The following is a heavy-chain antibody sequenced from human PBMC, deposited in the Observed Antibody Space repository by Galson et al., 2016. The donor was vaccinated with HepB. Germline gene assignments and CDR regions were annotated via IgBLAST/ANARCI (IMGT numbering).Heavy chain of an antibody. Sequence: CTVXXXSIKSXXXTXXXIRXXXGKXXXWIGXIYXSGHTFYNPSLKSRVTIAVDRSRNQLSLMVKLNLTSLTAADTAVYFCAXVTVFGDYFDNWGQGIRVTV. CDR2: IYXSGHT. CDR1: XXSIKSXXXT. D-gene: IGHD3-10*01. J-gene: IGHJ4*02. V-gene: IGHV4-30-2*01. CDR3: AXVTVFGDYFDN.